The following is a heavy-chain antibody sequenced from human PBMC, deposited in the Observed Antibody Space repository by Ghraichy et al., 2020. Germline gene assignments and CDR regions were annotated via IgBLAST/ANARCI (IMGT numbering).Heavy chain of an antibody. CDR1: GGSISSYY. CDR2: IYYSGST. Sequence: SETLSLTCTVSGGSISSYYWSWIRQPPGKGLEWIGYIYYSGSTNYNPSLKSRVTISVDTSKNQFSLKLSSVTAADTAVYYCAREVRGRTDYWGQGTLVTVSS. D-gene: IGHD3-10*01. J-gene: IGHJ4*02. V-gene: IGHV4-59*01. CDR3: AREVRGRTDY.